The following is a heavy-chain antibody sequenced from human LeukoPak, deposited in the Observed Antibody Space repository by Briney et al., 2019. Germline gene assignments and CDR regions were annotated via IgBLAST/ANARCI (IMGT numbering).Heavy chain of an antibody. Sequence: SVKVCCKASGGTFSTYAISWVRQAPGQGLEWMGGIIPIFGTANYAQKFQGRVTTTTDESTSTAYMELSSLRSEDTAVYYCARIGRTWIQLWFDAFDIWGQGTMVTVSS. CDR3: ARIGRTWIQLWFDAFDI. CDR1: GGTFSTYA. CDR2: IIPIFGTA. J-gene: IGHJ3*02. V-gene: IGHV1-69*05. D-gene: IGHD5-18*01.